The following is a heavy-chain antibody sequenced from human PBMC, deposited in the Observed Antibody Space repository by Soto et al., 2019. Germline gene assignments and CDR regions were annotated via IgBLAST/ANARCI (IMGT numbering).Heavy chain of an antibody. CDR1: GGSISSSSYY. Sequence: LTCTGSGGSISSSSYYWGWIRQPPGKGLEWIGSIYYSGSTYYNPSLKSRVTISVDTSKNQFSLKLSSVTAADTAVYYCARLTAVVVAARFDYWGQGTLVTVSS. D-gene: IGHD2-15*01. CDR3: ARLTAVVVAARFDY. CDR2: IYYSGST. V-gene: IGHV4-39*01. J-gene: IGHJ4*02.